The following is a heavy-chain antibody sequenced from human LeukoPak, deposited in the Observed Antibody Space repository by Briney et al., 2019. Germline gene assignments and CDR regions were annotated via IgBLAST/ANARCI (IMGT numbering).Heavy chain of an antibody. J-gene: IGHJ4*02. V-gene: IGHV3-48*01. CDR1: GFTFSSYS. CDR3: ARRIVVVPAAMWDY. D-gene: IGHD2-2*01. Sequence: PGGSLRLSCAASGFTFSSYSMNWVRQAPGKGLEWVSYISSSSSTIYYADSVKGRFTISRDNSKNTLYLQMNSLRAEDTAVYYCARRIVVVPAAMWDYWGQGTLVTVSS. CDR2: ISSSSSTI.